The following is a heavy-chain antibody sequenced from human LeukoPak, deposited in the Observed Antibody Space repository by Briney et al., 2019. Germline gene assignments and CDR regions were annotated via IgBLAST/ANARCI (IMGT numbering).Heavy chain of an antibody. J-gene: IGHJ4*02. V-gene: IGHV3-30-3*01. CDR2: ISYDGSNK. Sequence: PGGSLRLSCAASGFTFSSYAMHWVRQAPGKGLEWVAVISYDGSNKYYADSVKGRFTISRDNSKNTLYLQMNSLRAEDTAVYYCATARQYSNSWHSDYWGQGTLVTVSS. CDR1: GFTFSSYA. CDR3: ATARQYSNSWHSDY. D-gene: IGHD6-13*01.